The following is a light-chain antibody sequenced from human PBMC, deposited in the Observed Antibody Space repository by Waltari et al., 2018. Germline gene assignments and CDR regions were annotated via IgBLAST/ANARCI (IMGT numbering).Light chain of an antibody. CDR1: RVDVAGYPL. CDR2: ESS. CDR3: CSYAGSSTV. J-gene: IGLJ3*02. Sequence: QSSLTPPPPGPRPPGQASPTPCTRTRVDVAGYPLVSRYQQHPGKAPTLMISESSKRPSGVSNRFSGSKSGNTASLTISGLQAEDEADYYCCSYAGSSTVFGGGTKLTVL. V-gene: IGLV2-23*01.